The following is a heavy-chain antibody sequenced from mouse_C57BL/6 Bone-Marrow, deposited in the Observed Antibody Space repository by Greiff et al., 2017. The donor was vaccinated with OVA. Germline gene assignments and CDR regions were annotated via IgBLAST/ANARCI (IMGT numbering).Heavy chain of an antibody. V-gene: IGHV2-2*01. D-gene: IGHD3-2*02. J-gene: IGHJ4*01. CDR1: GFSLTSYG. CDR2: IWSGGST. CDR3: ANQDSSGYEGYAMDY. Sequence: VQRVESGPGLVQPSQSLSITCTVSGFSLTSYGVHWVRQSPGKGLEWLGVIWSGGSTDYNAAFISRLSISKDNSKSQVFFKMNSLQADDTAIYYCANQDSSGYEGYAMDYWGQGTSVTVSS.